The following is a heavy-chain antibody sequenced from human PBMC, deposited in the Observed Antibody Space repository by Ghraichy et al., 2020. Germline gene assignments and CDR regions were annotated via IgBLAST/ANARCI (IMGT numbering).Heavy chain of an antibody. CDR1: GDSVSSNSAA. D-gene: IGHD6-13*01. Sequence: QTLSLACAISGDSVSSNSAAWTWIRQSPSRGLEWLGRTYYRFKWYNEYAPAVKSRISIKPDTSQNQFSLQLNSVTPEDTAVYYCARQQLGNTADYWGQGTLVTVSS. J-gene: IGHJ4*02. CDR2: TYYRFKWYN. V-gene: IGHV6-1*01. CDR3: ARQQLGNTADY.